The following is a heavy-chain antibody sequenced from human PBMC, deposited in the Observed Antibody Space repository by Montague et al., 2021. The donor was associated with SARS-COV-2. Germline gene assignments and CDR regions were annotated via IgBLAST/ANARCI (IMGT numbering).Heavy chain of an antibody. CDR2: IRTTGHT. J-gene: IGHJ4*02. CDR1: GASISTGICY. D-gene: IGHD1-26*01. V-gene: IGHV4-61*02. Sequence: TLSLTCTVSGASISTGICYWSWTRQPAGKGLEWIGRIRTTGHTDYNSSLESRVFMSVDTSTNQFSLSLTSVTAADTAVYFCARFGSGTLEFDLWGQGTLVTVSS. CDR3: ARFGSGTLEFDL.